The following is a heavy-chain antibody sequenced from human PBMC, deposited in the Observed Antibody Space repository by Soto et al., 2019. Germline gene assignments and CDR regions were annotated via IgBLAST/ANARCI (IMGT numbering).Heavy chain of an antibody. D-gene: IGHD3-9*01. CDR1: GYTFTSYY. CDR3: ATSGPVYDILTGYYVGSYYYYMDV. J-gene: IGHJ6*03. V-gene: IGHV1-46*03. CDR2: INPSGGST. Sequence: VSVKVSCKASGYTFTSYYMHCVRQAPGQGLEWMGIINPSGGSTSYAQKFQGRDTMTRDTSTSTVYMELSSLRSEDTAVYYCATSGPVYDILTGYYVGSYYYYMDVWGKGTTVTVSS.